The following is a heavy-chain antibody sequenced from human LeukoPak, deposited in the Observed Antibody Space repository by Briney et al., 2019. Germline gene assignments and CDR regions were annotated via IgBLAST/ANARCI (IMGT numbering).Heavy chain of an antibody. V-gene: IGHV3-48*03. D-gene: IGHD3-22*01. CDR3: ARELYYYDSDYYYYGMDV. CDR1: RFTFSSYE. J-gene: IGHJ6*02. CDR2: ISSSGSTI. Sequence: GGSLRLSCAASRFTFSSYEVNWVSQAPGKGLEWVSYISSSGSTIYYADSVKGRFTISRDNAKNSLYLQMNSLRAEDTAVYYCARELYYYDSDYYYYGMDVWGQGSTVTVSS.